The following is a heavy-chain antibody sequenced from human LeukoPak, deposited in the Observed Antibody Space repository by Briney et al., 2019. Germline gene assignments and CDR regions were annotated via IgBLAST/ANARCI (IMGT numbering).Heavy chain of an antibody. Sequence: ASVKVSCKASGYTFTSYYMHWVRQAPGQGRKWMGLINPTGGSTGYAQKFQGRVTMTRDMSTSTDYMELSSLRSEDTAIYYCARDNSVGDNAWWFDPWGQGTLVTVSS. CDR2: INPTGGST. CDR1: GYTFTSYY. CDR3: ARDNSVGDNAWWFDP. J-gene: IGHJ5*02. D-gene: IGHD1-26*01. V-gene: IGHV1-46*01.